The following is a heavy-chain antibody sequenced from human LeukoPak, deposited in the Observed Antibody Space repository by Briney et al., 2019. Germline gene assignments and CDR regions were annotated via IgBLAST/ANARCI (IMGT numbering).Heavy chain of an antibody. CDR1: GFTFSSYA. V-gene: IGHV3-30-3*01. Sequence: GGSLRLSCAASGFTFSSYAMHWVRQAPGQGLEWVAVTSNDGSNKYYADSVKGRFTISRDISKNTLYLQMNSLRAEDTAVYYCARSYRSGWHYFDYWGQGTLVTVSS. D-gene: IGHD6-25*01. CDR3: ARSYRSGWHYFDY. CDR2: TSNDGSNK. J-gene: IGHJ4*02.